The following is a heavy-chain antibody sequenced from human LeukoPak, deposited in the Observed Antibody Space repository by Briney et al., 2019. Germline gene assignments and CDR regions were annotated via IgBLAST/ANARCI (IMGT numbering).Heavy chain of an antibody. CDR1: GGSISSISSNN. V-gene: IGHV4-39*01. J-gene: IGHJ5*02. CDR2: IHYTGST. CDR3: ARLPTGYPNWFDT. D-gene: IGHD5-18*01. Sequence: PSETLSLTCAVSGGSISSISSNNWAWIRQPPGKGLELIAAIHYTGSTYYNPSFMSRVTISVDTSKNQFSLKLNSLTATDTAVYYCARLPTGYPNWFDTWGQGILVTVSS.